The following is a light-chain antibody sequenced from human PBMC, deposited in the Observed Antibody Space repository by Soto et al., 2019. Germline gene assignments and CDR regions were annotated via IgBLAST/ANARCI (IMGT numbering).Light chain of an antibody. CDR2: EVI. CDR3: GSFTSTSTQYV. Sequence: QSALTQPASVSGSPGQSITISCTGTSSDVGGYKYVSWYQQHPGKAPKLMIFEVIYRPSGVSNRFSGAKSGSTASLTISGLQAEDEADYYCGSFTSTSTQYVFGTGTKLTVL. CDR1: SSDVGGYKY. J-gene: IGLJ1*01. V-gene: IGLV2-14*01.